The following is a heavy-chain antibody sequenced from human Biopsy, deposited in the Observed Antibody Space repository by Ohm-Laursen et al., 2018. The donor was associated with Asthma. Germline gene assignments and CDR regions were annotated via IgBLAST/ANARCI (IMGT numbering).Heavy chain of an antibody. D-gene: IGHD3-10*01. J-gene: IGHJ6*02. Sequence: ASVKVSCNTSGYTFNSAGITWVRQAPGQGLEWMGWISAYNGNTKVAQKLQDRVTMITDTSTSTAYMELRSLRSDDTAVYFCARAVDYSHYYGIDVWGQGTTVTVS. V-gene: IGHV1-18*01. CDR1: GYTFNSAG. CDR3: ARAVDYSHYYGIDV. CDR2: ISAYNGNT.